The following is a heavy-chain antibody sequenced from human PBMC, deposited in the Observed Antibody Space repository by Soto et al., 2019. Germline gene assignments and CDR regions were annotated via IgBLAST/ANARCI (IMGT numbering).Heavy chain of an antibody. CDR2: IKQDGSEK. CDR1: GFTFSSYW. Sequence: GGSLRLSCAASGFTFSSYWMSWVRQAPGKGLEWVANIKQDGSEKYYVDSVKGRFTISRDNAKNSLYLQMNSLRAEDTAVYYCARITTIFGVVTHDAFDIWGQGTMVTVSS. CDR3: ARITTIFGVVTHDAFDI. D-gene: IGHD3-3*01. J-gene: IGHJ3*02. V-gene: IGHV3-7*01.